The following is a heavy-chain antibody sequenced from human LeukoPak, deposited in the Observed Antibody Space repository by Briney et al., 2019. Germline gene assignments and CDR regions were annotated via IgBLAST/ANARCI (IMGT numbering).Heavy chain of an antibody. J-gene: IGHJ4*02. CDR1: GFTFSSYT. Sequence: PGGSLRLSCAASGFTFSSYTMHWVRQAPGKGLEWVAVISYDGSNKYYVDSVKGRFSISRDNSKNTLYLQMNSLRAEDTAVYYCASAAKGFDYWGLGTLVTVSS. D-gene: IGHD4/OR15-4a*01. V-gene: IGHV3-30*04. CDR3: ASAAKGFDY. CDR2: ISYDGSNK.